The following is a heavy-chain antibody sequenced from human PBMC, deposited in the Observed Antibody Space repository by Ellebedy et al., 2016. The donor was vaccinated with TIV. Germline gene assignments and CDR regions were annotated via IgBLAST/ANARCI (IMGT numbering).Heavy chain of an antibody. V-gene: IGHV4-59*02. CDR1: GGSVRGYY. CDR3: VNSGWYEEGFYGMDV. Sequence: MPSETLSLTCSVSGGSVRGYYWSWIRQTPGKGLEWIGYIFPGGTTEYNPSLQSRVTMSADTSKNQVFLKLSSVTAADTAVYFCVNSGWYEEGFYGMDVWGQGTTVTVAS. CDR2: IFPGGTT. J-gene: IGHJ6*02. D-gene: IGHD6-19*01.